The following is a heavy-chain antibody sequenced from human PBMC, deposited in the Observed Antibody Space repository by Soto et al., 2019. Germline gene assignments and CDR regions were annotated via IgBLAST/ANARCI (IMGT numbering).Heavy chain of an antibody. CDR1: GFTFSSYG. D-gene: IGHD3-10*01. J-gene: IGHJ4*02. Sequence: PGGSLRLSCAASGFTFSSYGMHWVRQAPGKGLEWVAVIWYDGSNKYYADSVKGRFTISRDNSKNTLYLQMNSLRAEDTAVYYCASGRITMVRRPTPQFDYWGQGTLVTVSS. CDR2: IWYDGSNK. V-gene: IGHV3-33*01. CDR3: ASGRITMVRRPTPQFDY.